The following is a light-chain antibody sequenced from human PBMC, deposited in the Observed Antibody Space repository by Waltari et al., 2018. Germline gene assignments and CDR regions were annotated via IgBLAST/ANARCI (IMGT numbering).Light chain of an antibody. Sequence: ELVMTQSPATLSVSPGEGATLSCRAGPSVSSNLAWYQQKPGQAPRLLIYGASTRATGSPARFSGSGSGTEFTLTISSLQSEDFAVFYCQQYSYWPWTFGQGTKVEIK. V-gene: IGKV3-15*01. CDR3: QQYSYWPWT. CDR2: GAS. CDR1: PSVSSN. J-gene: IGKJ1*01.